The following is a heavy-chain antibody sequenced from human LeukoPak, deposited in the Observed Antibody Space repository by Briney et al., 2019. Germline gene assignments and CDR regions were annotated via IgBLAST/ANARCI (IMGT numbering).Heavy chain of an antibody. V-gene: IGHV4-31*03. CDR3: ARGTSSIAALYGMDV. D-gene: IGHD6-6*01. Sequence: PSETLSLTCTVSGGSISSGGYYWSWIRQHPGKGLEWIGYIYYSGSTYYNPSLKSRVTISVDTSKNQFSLKLSSVTAADTAVYYCARGTSSIAALYGMDVWGQGTTVTVSS. J-gene: IGHJ6*02. CDR1: GGSISSGGYY. CDR2: IYYSGST.